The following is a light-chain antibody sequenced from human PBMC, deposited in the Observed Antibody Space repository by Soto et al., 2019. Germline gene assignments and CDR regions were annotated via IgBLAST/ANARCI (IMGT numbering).Light chain of an antibody. CDR1: HTITSY. CDR3: QHLYNSPFN. Sequence: DIQMTQSQSSLSASVGDRVTITCRASHTITSYLDWYQQKSGQAPKLLINAASTLRSGVPWRFRGSGSGTAFTLTIDSLQPEDFADYYRQHLYNSPFNFVPGTKVDMK. J-gene: IGKJ3*01. V-gene: IGKV1-39*01. CDR2: AAS.